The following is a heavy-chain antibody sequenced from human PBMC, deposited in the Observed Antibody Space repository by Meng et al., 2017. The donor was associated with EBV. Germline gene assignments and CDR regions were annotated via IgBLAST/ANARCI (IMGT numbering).Heavy chain of an antibody. J-gene: IGHJ4*02. Sequence: VPVGQSGAEVKKPGSSVKCSGKASGGTFSSYAISWVRQAPGQGLEWMGGIIPIFGTANYAQKFQGRVTITADKSTSTAYMELSSLRSEDTAVYYCARAEIAAAGRLDYWGQGTLVTVSS. CDR3: ARAEIAAAGRLDY. V-gene: IGHV1-69*06. D-gene: IGHD6-13*01. CDR2: IIPIFGTA. CDR1: GGTFSSYA.